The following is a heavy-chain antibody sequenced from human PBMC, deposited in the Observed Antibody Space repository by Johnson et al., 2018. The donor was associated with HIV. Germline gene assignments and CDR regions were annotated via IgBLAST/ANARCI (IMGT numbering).Heavy chain of an antibody. D-gene: IGHD3-22*01. Sequence: QVQLVESGGGVVQPGRSLRLSCAASGFTFSSYAMHWVRQAPGKGLEWVAVISYDGSNKYYADSVKGRFTISRDNSKNTLYLQMNSLRAEDTAVYYCARGGWFVVVVTGSDDAFDIWGQGTMVIVSS. CDR1: GFTFSSYA. CDR3: ARGGWFVVVVTGSDDAFDI. J-gene: IGHJ3*02. CDR2: ISYDGSNK. V-gene: IGHV3-30*04.